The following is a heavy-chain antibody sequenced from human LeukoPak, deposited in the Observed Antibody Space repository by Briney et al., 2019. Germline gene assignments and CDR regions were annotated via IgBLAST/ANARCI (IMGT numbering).Heavy chain of an antibody. D-gene: IGHD3-10*01. Sequence: GGSLRLSCAASGFTFSYYSMNWVRQAPGKGLEWVSYINSSSGTIHYADSVKGRFTISRDNAKNSLYLQMNSLRDEDTAVYYCARDRDGSGSSNDYWGQGTLVTVSS. CDR2: INSSSGTI. J-gene: IGHJ4*02. CDR1: GFTFSYYS. CDR3: ARDRDGSGSSNDY. V-gene: IGHV3-48*02.